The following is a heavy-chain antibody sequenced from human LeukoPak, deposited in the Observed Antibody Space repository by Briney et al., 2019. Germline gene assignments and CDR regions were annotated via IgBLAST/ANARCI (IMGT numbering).Heavy chain of an antibody. D-gene: IGHD1-14*01. CDR1: GGSISSSSYY. Sequence: SETLSLTCTVSGGSISSSSYYWGWIRQPPGKGLEWIGNIYYSGSTYYNPSLKSRVTISVDTSKNQFSLKLSSVTAADTAVYYCARDRRTPEFNYWGQGTLVTVSS. CDR2: IYYSGST. V-gene: IGHV4-39*07. CDR3: ARDRRTPEFNY. J-gene: IGHJ4*02.